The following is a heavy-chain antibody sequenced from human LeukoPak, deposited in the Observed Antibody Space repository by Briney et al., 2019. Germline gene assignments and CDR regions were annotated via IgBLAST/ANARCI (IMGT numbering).Heavy chain of an antibody. CDR3: AGHSSGYPEH. Sequence: PGGSLRLSCAASGFTFSSYGMSWVRQAPGKGLEWVSAISGSGGSTYYADSVKGRFTISRDNSKNTLYLQMNSLRSEDTAVYYCAGHSSGYPEHWGQGTLVTVSS. J-gene: IGHJ1*01. CDR1: GFTFSSYG. CDR2: ISGSGGST. D-gene: IGHD3-22*01. V-gene: IGHV3-23*01.